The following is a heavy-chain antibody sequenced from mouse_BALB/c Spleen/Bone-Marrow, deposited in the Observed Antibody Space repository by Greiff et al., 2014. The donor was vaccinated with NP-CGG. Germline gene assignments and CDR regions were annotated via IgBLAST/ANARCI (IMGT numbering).Heavy chain of an antibody. CDR3: ARHRDAMDY. D-gene: IGHD2-14*01. V-gene: IGHV5-6*02. Sequence: DVMLVESGGDLVKPGGSLKLSCAASGFTFSSYGMSWVRQTPDKRLEWVATISSGGSYTYYPDSVKGRFTISRDNAENTLYLQMSSLKSEDTAMYYCARHRDAMDYWGQGTSVTVSS. CDR1: GFTFSSYG. CDR2: ISSGGSYT. J-gene: IGHJ4*01.